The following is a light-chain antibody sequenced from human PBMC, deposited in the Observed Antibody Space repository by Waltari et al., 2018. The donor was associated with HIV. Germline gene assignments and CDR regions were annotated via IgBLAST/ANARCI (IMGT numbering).Light chain of an antibody. V-gene: IGKV1-5*03. CDR3: QQYTSYCS. CDR1: QSISSW. CDR2: KAS. J-gene: IGKJ2*03. Sequence: DIQMTQSPSTLSASVGDRINITCRASQSISSWLAWYQQKPGKAPKLLIYKASSLESGVPSRFSGSGSGTEFTLTISSLQPDDFATYYCQQYTSYCSFGQGTKLEIK.